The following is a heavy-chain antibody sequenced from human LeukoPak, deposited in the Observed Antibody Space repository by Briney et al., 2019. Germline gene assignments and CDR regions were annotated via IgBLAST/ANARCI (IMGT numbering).Heavy chain of an antibody. J-gene: IGHJ4*02. CDR2: ISSSSSYI. CDR1: GFTFSSYS. Sequence: GGSLRLSCAASGFTFSSYSMSWVRQAPGKGLEWVSSISSSSSYIYCADSVKGRFTISRDNAKNSLYLQMNSLRAEDTAVYYCARVGLLWFGEKTCDYWGQGTLVTVSS. D-gene: IGHD3-10*01. V-gene: IGHV3-21*01. CDR3: ARVGLLWFGEKTCDY.